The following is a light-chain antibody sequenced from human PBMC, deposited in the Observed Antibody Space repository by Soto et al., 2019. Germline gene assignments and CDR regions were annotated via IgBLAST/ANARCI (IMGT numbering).Light chain of an antibody. CDR3: QQYNNWPIT. V-gene: IGKV3D-15*01. Sequence: EIVMTQSPATLSVSPGERATLSCRASQSVSSNLAWYHQKPGQAPRLLIYGASSRATGIPARFSGSRSGTEFKLTISSLQSEHFAVYYGQQYNNWPITFGPGTKVHIK. CDR1: QSVSSN. J-gene: IGKJ3*01. CDR2: GAS.